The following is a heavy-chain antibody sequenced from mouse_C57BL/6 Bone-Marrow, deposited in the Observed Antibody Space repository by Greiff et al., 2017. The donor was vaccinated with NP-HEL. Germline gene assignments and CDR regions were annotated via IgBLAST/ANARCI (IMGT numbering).Heavy chain of an antibody. CDR1: GYTFTDYY. J-gene: IGHJ3*01. V-gene: IGHV1-19*01. D-gene: IGHD2-1*01. Sequence: VQLQQSGPVLVKPGASVKMSCKASGYTFTDYYMNWVKQSHGKSLEWIGVINPYNGGTSYNQKFKGKATLTVDKSSSTAYMELNSLTSEDSAVYYCAPYGNYVLFAYWGQGTLVTVSA. CDR3: APYGNYVLFAY. CDR2: INPYNGGT.